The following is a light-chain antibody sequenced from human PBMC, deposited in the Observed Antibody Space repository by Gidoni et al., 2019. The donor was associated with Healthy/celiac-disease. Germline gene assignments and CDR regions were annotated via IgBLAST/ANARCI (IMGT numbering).Light chain of an antibody. CDR2: AAS. J-gene: IGKJ1*01. Sequence: DIQMTQSPSSLSASVGDRVTITCRASQTISFYLNWYQQKPGKAPKLLIYAASSLQSVVPSRFSGSGSGTDFTLTISSLQPEDFATYYCQQSYSTPQSFGQGTKVEIK. CDR3: QQSYSTPQS. V-gene: IGKV1-39*01. CDR1: QTISFY.